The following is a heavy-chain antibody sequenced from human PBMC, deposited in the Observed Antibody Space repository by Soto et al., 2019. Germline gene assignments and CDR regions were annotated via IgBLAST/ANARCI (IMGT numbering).Heavy chain of an antibody. CDR3: ARVGDVYYYDSSGMGDAFDI. Sequence: GGSLRLSCAAAGFTVSSNYMSWVRQAPGKGLEWVSVIYSGGSTYYADSVKGRFTISRDNSKNTLYLQMNSLRAEDTAVYYCARVGDVYYYDSSGMGDAFDIWGQGTMVTVSS. J-gene: IGHJ3*02. CDR2: IYSGGST. CDR1: GFTVSSNY. V-gene: IGHV3-53*01. D-gene: IGHD3-22*01.